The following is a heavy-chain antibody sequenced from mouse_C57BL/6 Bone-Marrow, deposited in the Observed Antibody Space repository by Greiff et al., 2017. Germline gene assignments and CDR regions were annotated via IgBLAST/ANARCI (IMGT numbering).Heavy chain of an antibody. CDR1: GFNIKNTY. CDR2: IDPANGNT. J-gene: IGHJ1*03. V-gene: IGHV14-3*01. Sequence: VQLQQSVAELVRPGASVKLSCTASGFNIKNTYMHWVKQRPDQGLEWIGRIDPANGNTKYAPKFQGKATITADTASNTAYLHLSSLTSEDTAIYYCAMWLPIYWYFDVWGTGTTVTVSS. D-gene: IGHD2-2*01. CDR3: AMWLPIYWYFDV.